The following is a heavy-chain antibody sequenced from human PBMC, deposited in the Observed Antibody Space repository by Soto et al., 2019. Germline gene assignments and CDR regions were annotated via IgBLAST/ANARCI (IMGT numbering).Heavy chain of an antibody. J-gene: IGHJ4*02. CDR2: IDKSSSYI. V-gene: IGHV3-21*01. Sequence: GGSLRLSCAASGFTFSTYSMNWVRQAPGKGLEWVSSIDKSSSYIYYADSVKGRFTISRDNAKNSLHLQMDSLRAEDTAVYYCVRDIGWNLFDYWGQGSLVTVSS. CDR1: GFTFSTYS. D-gene: IGHD1-1*01. CDR3: VRDIGWNLFDY.